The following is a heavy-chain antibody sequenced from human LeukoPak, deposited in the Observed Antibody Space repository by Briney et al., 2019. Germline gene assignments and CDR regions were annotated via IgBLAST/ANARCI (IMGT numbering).Heavy chain of an antibody. J-gene: IGHJ1*01. CDR2: ISWNSGSI. D-gene: IGHD6-13*01. Sequence: GRSLRLSCAASGFTFDDYAMHWVRQAPGKGLEWVSGISWNSGSIGYADSVKGRFTTSRDNAKNSLDLQMNSLKVEDTAVYYCATPAAGPGAEYSLYWGQGTLVIVSS. V-gene: IGHV3-9*01. CDR1: GFTFDDYA. CDR3: ATPAAGPGAEYSLY.